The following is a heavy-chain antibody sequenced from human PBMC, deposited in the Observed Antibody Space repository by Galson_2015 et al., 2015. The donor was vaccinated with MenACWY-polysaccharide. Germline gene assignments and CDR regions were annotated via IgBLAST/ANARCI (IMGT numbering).Heavy chain of an antibody. J-gene: IGHJ4*02. CDR3: ARDAYRSFDY. CDR2: IYTSGST. V-gene: IGHV4-61*02. D-gene: IGHD3-16*02. Sequence: TLSLTCTVSGGSISSGSYYWSWIRQPAGKGLEWIGRIYTSGSTNYNPSPKSRVTISVDTSKNQFSLKLSSVTAADTAVYYCARDAYRSFDYWGQGTLVTVSS. CDR1: GGSISSGSYY.